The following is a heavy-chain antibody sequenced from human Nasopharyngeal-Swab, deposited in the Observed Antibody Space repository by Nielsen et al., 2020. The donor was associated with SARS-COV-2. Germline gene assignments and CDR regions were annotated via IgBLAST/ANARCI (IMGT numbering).Heavy chain of an antibody. J-gene: IGHJ6*02. CDR1: GFTFSSYG. CDR3: AKSRVGGPYYYYGMDA. Sequence: RGSLRLSCAASGFTFSSYGMHWVRQAPGKGLEWVAVISYDGSNKYYADSVKGRFTISRDNSKNTLYLQMNSLRAEDTAVYYCAKSRVGGPYYYYGMDAWGQGTTVTVSS. V-gene: IGHV3-30*18. D-gene: IGHD3-16*01. CDR2: ISYDGSNK.